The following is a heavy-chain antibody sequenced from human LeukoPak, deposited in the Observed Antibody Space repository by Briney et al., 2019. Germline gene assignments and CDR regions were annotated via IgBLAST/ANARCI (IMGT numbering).Heavy chain of an antibody. CDR1: GYTFTIYG. J-gene: IGHJ6*03. V-gene: IGHV1-18*01. CDR2: ISAYNGNT. Sequence: ASVKVSCKASGYTFTIYGISWVRQAPGQGLEWMGWISAYNGNTNYAQKLQGRVTMTTDTSTSTAYMELRSLRSDDTVVYYCARGSGVHYDFWSGYYHYYYYYYMDVWGKGTTVTVSS. CDR3: ARGSGVHYDFWSGYYHYYYYYYMDV. D-gene: IGHD3-3*01.